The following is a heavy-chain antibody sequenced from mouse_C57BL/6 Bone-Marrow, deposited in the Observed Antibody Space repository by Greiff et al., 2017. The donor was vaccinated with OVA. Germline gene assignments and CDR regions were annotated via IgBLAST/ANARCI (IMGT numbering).Heavy chain of an antibody. V-gene: IGHV1-59*01. CDR3: ARGIFDY. CDR1: GYTFTSYW. CDR2: IDPSDSYT. Sequence: VQLQQPGAELVRPGTSVKLSCKASGYTFTSYWMHWVKQSPGQGLEWIGVIDPSDSYTNYNQKFKGKATLIVDTSSSTAYMQLSSLTSEDSAVYYCARGIFDYWGQGTTLTVSS. J-gene: IGHJ2*01.